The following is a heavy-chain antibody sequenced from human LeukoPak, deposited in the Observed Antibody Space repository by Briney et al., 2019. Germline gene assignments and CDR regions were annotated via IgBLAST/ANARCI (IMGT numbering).Heavy chain of an antibody. Sequence: TGGPLRLSCAASGFTFSSYAMSWVRQAPGKGLEWVSAISGSGGSTYYADSVKGRFTISRDNSKNTLYLQMNSLRAEDTAVYYCAKSNSGRMDYFDYWGQGTLVTVSS. D-gene: IGHD1-26*01. CDR3: AKSNSGRMDYFDY. J-gene: IGHJ4*02. V-gene: IGHV3-23*01. CDR2: ISGSGGST. CDR1: GFTFSSYA.